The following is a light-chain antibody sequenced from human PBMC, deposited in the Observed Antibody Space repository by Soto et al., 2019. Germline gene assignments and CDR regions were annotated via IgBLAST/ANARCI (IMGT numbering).Light chain of an antibody. CDR2: KAS. J-gene: IGKJ1*01. V-gene: IGKV1-5*03. CDR3: QQYGSSSPWT. Sequence: DIQMTQSPSTLSASVGDRVTITCRASQSVGSWLAWYQQKPGKAPKLLSYKASSLESGVPSRFSGSGSGTEFSLTISSLQPDDFASYHCQQYGSSSPWTFGQGTKVEIK. CDR1: QSVGSW.